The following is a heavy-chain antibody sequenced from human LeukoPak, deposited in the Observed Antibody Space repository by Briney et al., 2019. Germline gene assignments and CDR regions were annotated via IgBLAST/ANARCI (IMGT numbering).Heavy chain of an antibody. CDR2: ISGSAHKI. V-gene: IGHV3-23*01. CDR3: AGRPTGYSSGYIH. J-gene: IGHJ4*02. CDR1: GITFSNYA. Sequence: GGSLRLSCVASGITFSNYAVSWVRQAPEKGLDWVSVISGSAHKIRYADSVKGRFTISRDNSENIVYLQMNNLRVEDTAVYYCAGRPTGYSSGYIHWGQGALVTVSS. D-gene: IGHD5-18*01.